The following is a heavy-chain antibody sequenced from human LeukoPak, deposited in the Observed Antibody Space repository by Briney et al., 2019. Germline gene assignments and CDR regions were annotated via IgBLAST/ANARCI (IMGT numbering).Heavy chain of an antibody. V-gene: IGHV1-69*13. J-gene: IGHJ4*02. CDR3: ARGTDY. Sequence: EATVKVSCQDSEGTFSNSAISCARLAHAKRLEWMGGIIPIFGTANYAQKFQGRVTITADESTSTAYMELSSLRSEDTAVYYCARGTDYWGQGTLVTVSS. CDR2: IIPIFGTA. CDR1: EGTFSNSA.